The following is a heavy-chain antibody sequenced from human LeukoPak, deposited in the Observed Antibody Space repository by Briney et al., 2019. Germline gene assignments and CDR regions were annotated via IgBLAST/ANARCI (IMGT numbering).Heavy chain of an antibody. Sequence: PGGSLRLSCAASGFTFSSHSMNWVRQAPGKGLEWVSNISGSGRGGRTYYADSVKGRFTISRDNSKNTLYLQRNSLRAEDTAVYYCAKSGLNRFDYWGQGTLVTVSS. V-gene: IGHV3-23*01. CDR2: ISGSGRGGRT. CDR3: AKSGLNRFDY. D-gene: IGHD2-15*01. J-gene: IGHJ4*02. CDR1: GFTFSSHS.